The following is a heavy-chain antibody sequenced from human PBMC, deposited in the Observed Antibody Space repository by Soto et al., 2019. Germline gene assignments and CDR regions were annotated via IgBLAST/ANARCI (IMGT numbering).Heavy chain of an antibody. Sequence: SGPTLVNPTQTLTLTCTFSGFSLSTSGVGVGWIRQPPGKALEWLALIYWDDDKRYSPSLKSRLTITKDTSKNQVVLTMTNMDPVDTATYYCAHKSSGWPELEYYFDYWGQGTLVTVSS. V-gene: IGHV2-5*02. CDR1: GFSLSTSGVG. CDR3: AHKSSGWPELEYYFDY. CDR2: IYWDDDK. J-gene: IGHJ4*02. D-gene: IGHD6-19*01.